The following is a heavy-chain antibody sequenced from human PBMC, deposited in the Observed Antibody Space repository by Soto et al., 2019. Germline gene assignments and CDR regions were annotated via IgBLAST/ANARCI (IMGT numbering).Heavy chain of an antibody. CDR1: GFTFSSYS. V-gene: IGHV3-21*01. CDR3: AGDAEDYCSVGSCYSRGDPFDI. D-gene: IGHD2-15*01. CDR2: ISSSSSYI. J-gene: IGHJ3*02. Sequence: GGSLRLSCAASGFTFSSYSMNWVRQAPGKGLEWVSSISSSSSYIYYADSVKGRFTISRDNAKNSLYLQMNSLRAEDTAVYYCAGDAEDYCSVGSCYSRGDPFDIWGQGTMVTVSS.